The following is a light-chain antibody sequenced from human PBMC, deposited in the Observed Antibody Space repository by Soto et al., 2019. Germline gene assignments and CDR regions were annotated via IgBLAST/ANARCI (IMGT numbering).Light chain of an antibody. CDR1: QSISSW. CDR2: DAS. J-gene: IGKJ1*01. CDR3: QQYNSYSET. V-gene: IGKV1-5*01. Sequence: DIQMTQSPSTLSASVGDRVTITCRASQSISSWLAWYQQKPGEAPKLLIYDASSLESGVPSRFSGGGSGTEFTLTISSLQPDDFATYYCQQYNSYSETFGQGTKVEIK.